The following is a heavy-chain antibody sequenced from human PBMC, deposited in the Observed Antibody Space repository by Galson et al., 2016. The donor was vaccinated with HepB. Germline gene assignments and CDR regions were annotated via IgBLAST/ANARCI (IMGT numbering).Heavy chain of an antibody. CDR3: AIRLDYYGSRGS. CDR1: GFSFRNYA. CDR2: ISDTAGST. D-gene: IGHD3-22*01. Sequence: LRLSCAASGFSFRNYAMSWVRQAPGKGLEWVSSISDTAGSTYYADSVKGRFTISRDNSRNTLFLQLNSLRAEDTAVYYCAIRLDYYGSRGSWGQGTLVTGSS. J-gene: IGHJ5*02. V-gene: IGHV3-23*01.